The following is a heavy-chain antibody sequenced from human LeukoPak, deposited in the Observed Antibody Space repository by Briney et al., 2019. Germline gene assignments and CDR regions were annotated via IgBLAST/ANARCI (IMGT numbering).Heavy chain of an antibody. V-gene: IGHV1-2*02. CDR3: ARDLKQWLDGGDAFDI. Sequence: ASVKVSCKASGYTFTGYYMHWVRQAPGQGLEWMGWINPNSGGTNYAQKFQGRVTMTRDTSISTAYMELSRLRSDDTAVYYCARDLKQWLDGGDAFDIWGQGTMVTVSS. CDR2: INPNSGGT. CDR1: GYTFTGYY. J-gene: IGHJ3*02. D-gene: IGHD6-19*01.